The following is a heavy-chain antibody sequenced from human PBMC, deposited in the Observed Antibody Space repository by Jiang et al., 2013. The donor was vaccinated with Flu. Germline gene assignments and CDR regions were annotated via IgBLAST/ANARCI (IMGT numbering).Heavy chain of an antibody. J-gene: IGHJ4*02. V-gene: IGHV3-7*03. D-gene: IGHD6-19*01. CDR2: IKQDGSEK. CDR1: GFTFSSYW. CDR3: ARDSPIAVAGTADY. Sequence: GLVQPGGSLRLSCAASGFTFSSYWMSWVRQAPGKGLEWVANIKQDGSEKYYVDSVKGRFTISRDNAKNSLYLQMNSLRAEDTAVYYCARDSPIAVAGTADYWGQGTLVTVSS.